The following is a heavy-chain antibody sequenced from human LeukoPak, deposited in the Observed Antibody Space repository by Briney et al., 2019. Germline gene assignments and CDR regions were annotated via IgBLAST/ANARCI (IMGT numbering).Heavy chain of an antibody. J-gene: IGHJ4*02. CDR2: INSNGGCT. CDR1: GFTLSSPA. CDR3: VKVPCSSTSCYYFDY. D-gene: IGHD2-2*01. Sequence: GGSLRLSCSASGFTLSSPAMHWVRPAPGKGLDYVSAINSNGGCTYYVDSVKGRFTISRDNSKKTLYLQISSLRAEDTAVDYCVKVPCSSTSCYYFDYRGQGTLVTVS. V-gene: IGHV3-64D*06.